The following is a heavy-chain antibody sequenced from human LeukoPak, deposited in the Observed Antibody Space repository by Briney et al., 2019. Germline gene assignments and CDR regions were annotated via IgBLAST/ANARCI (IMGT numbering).Heavy chain of an antibody. J-gene: IGHJ4*02. CDR2: IYYSGSS. V-gene: IGHV4-39*01. D-gene: IGHD3-22*01. Sequence: SETLSLTCTVSGGSISSSSYYWGWIRQPPGKGLEWIGTIYYSGSSYYNPSLKSRVTISVDTSKNQFSLKLSSVTAADTAVYYCARHSYYYDTSGYHSRGGFDYWGQGTLVTVSS. CDR1: GGSISSSSYY. CDR3: ARHSYYYDTSGYHSRGGFDY.